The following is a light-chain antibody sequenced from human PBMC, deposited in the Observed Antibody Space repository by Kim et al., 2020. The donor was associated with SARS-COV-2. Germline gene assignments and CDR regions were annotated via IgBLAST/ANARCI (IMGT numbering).Light chain of an antibody. CDR1: QSISSW. CDR2: KAS. CDR3: LQYDDDSRL. V-gene: IGKV1-5*03. Sequence: DIQMTQSPSTLSASVGETVTITCRASQSISSWLAWYQQKPGKAPKILIYKASTLETGVPSRFSGSASGTEFTLTISNLQPDDSATYYFLQYDDDSRLFGQGTKVDIK. J-gene: IGKJ1*01.